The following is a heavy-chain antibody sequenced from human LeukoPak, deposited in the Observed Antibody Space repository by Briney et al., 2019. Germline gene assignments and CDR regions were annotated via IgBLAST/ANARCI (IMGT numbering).Heavy chain of an antibody. D-gene: IGHD4-17*01. J-gene: IGHJ4*02. CDR1: GGSISSYY. V-gene: IGHV4-59*01. CDR2: IYYSGST. CDR3: ARVRDGDYALAY. Sequence: KPSETLSLTCTVSGGSISSYYWSWIRQPPGKGLEWIGYIYYSGSTNYNPSLKSRFTISVDTSKSQFSLKLSSVTAADTAVYYCARVRDGDYALAYWGQGTLVTVSS.